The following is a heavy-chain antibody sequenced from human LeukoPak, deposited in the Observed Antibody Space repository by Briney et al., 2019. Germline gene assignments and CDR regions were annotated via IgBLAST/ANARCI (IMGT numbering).Heavy chain of an antibody. CDR3: ARGISFFGVVTHYFDY. Sequence: GSSVKVSCKASGGTFSSYAISWVRQAPGQGLEWMGRIIPIFGTANYAQKFQGRVTITTDESTSTAYMELSSLRSEDTAVYYCARGISFFGVVTHYFDYWGQGTLVTVSS. J-gene: IGHJ4*02. D-gene: IGHD3-3*01. V-gene: IGHV1-69*05. CDR1: GGTFSSYA. CDR2: IIPIFGTA.